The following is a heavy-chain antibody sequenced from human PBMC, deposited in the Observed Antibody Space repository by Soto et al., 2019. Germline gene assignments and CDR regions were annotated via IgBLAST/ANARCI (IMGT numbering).Heavy chain of an antibody. Sequence: SETLSLTCAVSGGSISSGGYSWSWIRQPPGKGLEWIGYIYHSGSTYYNPSLKSRVTISVDRSKNQFSLKLSSVTAADTAVYYCARWASSLYYFDYWGQGTLVTVS. J-gene: IGHJ4*02. CDR2: IYHSGST. CDR3: ARWASSLYYFDY. CDR1: GGSISSGGYS. D-gene: IGHD2-2*01. V-gene: IGHV4-30-2*01.